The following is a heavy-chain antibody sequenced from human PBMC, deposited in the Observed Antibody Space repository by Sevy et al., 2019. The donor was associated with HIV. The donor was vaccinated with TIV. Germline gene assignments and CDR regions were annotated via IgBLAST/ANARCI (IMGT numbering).Heavy chain of an antibody. CDR1: GFTFSSYG. J-gene: IGHJ3*02. CDR2: IWYDGSNK. V-gene: IGHV3-33*01. Sequence: GGSLRLSCAASGFTFSSYGMHWVRQAPGKGLEWVAVIWYDGSNKYYADSVKGRFTISRDNSKNTLYLQMISLRAEDTAVYYCARSDYYDSSGLVYDAFDIWGQGTMVTVSS. CDR3: ARSDYYDSSGLVYDAFDI. D-gene: IGHD3-22*01.